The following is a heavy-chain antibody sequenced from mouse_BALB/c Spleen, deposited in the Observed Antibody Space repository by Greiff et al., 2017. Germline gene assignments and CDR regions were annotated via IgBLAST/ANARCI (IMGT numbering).Heavy chain of an antibody. V-gene: IGHV1-63*01. D-gene: IGHD2-4*01. CDR2: IYPGSGNT. CDR1: GYAFTNYW. Sequence: VKLVESGAELVRPGTSVKISCKASGYAFTNYWLGWVKQRPGHGLEWIGDIYPGSGNTYYNEKFKGKATLTADKSSSTAYMQLSSLTSEDSAVYFCAREYYDRYAMDYWGQGTSVTVSS. J-gene: IGHJ4*01. CDR3: AREYYDRYAMDY.